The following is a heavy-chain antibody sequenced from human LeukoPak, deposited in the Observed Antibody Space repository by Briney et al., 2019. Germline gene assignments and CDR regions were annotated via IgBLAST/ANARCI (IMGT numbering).Heavy chain of an antibody. V-gene: IGHV3-9*01. CDR1: GFSXXGYA. D-gene: IGHD2-21*02. CDR3: XKSGGYATAIRYFDL. Sequence: GGSLRLSCAASGFSXXGYALHWVRQAPGXXXXXXXXXXXXSXXXXXXXXXXXXFTIXRDNAKNSLYLQMDSLRTEDTALYYCXKSGGYATAIRYFDLWGRGTLVTVSS. J-gene: IGHJ2*01. CDR2: XXXXSXXX.